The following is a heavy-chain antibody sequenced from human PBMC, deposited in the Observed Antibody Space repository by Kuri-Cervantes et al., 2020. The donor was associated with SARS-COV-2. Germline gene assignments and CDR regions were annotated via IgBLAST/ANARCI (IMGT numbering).Heavy chain of an antibody. Sequence: GGSLRLSCAASGFTFRRYAMHWVRQAPGQGLEWVAFISNDGTNKDYLASGKGRFTISRDNSQNTLYLQMQSLRSEDSAFYYCARDRLGVHDSWGQGTLVTVSS. V-gene: IGHV3-30*03. CDR1: GFTFRRYA. D-gene: IGHD2-8*01. CDR2: ISNDGTNK. CDR3: ARDRLGVHDS. J-gene: IGHJ4*02.